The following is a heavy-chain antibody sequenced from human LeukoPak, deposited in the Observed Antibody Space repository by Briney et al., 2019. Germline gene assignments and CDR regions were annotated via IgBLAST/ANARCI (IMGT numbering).Heavy chain of an antibody. CDR2: ISAYNGNT. Sequence: ASVKVSCKASGYTFTSYGISWVRQAPGQGLEWMGWISAYNGNTNYAQKLQGRVTMTTDTSTSTAYMELRSLRSDDTAVYYCARSEYYYGSGSKRHKGGWFDPWGQGTLVTVSP. J-gene: IGHJ5*02. V-gene: IGHV1-18*01. CDR1: GYTFTSYG. D-gene: IGHD3-10*01. CDR3: ARSEYYYGSGSKRHKGGWFDP.